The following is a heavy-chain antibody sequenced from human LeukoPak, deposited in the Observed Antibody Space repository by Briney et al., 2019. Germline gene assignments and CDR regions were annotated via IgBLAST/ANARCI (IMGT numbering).Heavy chain of an antibody. CDR3: ARAGGGSGSYSGYYFDY. D-gene: IGHD3-10*01. V-gene: IGHV1-69*04. J-gene: IGHJ4*02. Sequence: SVKVSCKASGGTFSSYAISWVRQAPGQGLEWMGRIIPIRGIANYAQKFQGRVTITADKSTSTAYMELSSLRSEDTAVYYCARAGGGSGSYSGYYFDYWGQGTLVTVSS. CDR2: IIPIRGIA. CDR1: GGTFSSYA.